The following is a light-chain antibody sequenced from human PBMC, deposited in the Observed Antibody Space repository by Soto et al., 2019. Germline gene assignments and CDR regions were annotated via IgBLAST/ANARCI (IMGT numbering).Light chain of an antibody. J-gene: IGKJ1*01. Sequence: DIQLTQSPPTLSASVGDRVTITCRASQSVGIWLAWYQHKPGKAPKVFVYGASSLETGVPSRFGGSGSATEFTLGMNGLQADDSATYYCQQYFAYPLTFGQGTKVEVK. CDR3: QQYFAYPLT. V-gene: IGKV1-5*01. CDR2: GAS. CDR1: QSVGIW.